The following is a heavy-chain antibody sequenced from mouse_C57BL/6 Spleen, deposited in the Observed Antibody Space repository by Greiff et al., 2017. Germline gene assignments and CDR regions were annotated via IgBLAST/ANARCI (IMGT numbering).Heavy chain of an antibody. CDR1: GFSLTSYG. V-gene: IGHV2-6*01. J-gene: IGHJ3*01. CDR2: IWGVGST. CDR3: ASRDYDGQFAY. Sequence: VQLQESGPGLVAPSQSLSITCTVSGFSLTSYGVDWVRQSPGKGLEWLGVIWGVGSTNYNSALKSRLSISKDNSKSQVFLKMNSLQTDDTAVYYCASRDYDGQFAYWGQGTLVTVSA. D-gene: IGHD2-4*01.